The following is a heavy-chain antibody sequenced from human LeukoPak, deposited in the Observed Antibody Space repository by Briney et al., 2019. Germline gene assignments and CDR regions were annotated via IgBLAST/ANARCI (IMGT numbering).Heavy chain of an antibody. CDR3: ATDSYGSGSPFDY. V-gene: IGHV1-24*01. D-gene: IGHD3-10*01. J-gene: IGHJ4*02. CDR2: FDPEDGET. Sequence: ASVKVSCKVSGYTLTELSMHWVRQAPGKGLEWMGGFDPEDGETIYAQKFQGRVTMTEDTSTDTAYMELSSLRSEDTAVYYCATDSYGSGSPFDYWGQGTLDTVSS. CDR1: GYTLTELS.